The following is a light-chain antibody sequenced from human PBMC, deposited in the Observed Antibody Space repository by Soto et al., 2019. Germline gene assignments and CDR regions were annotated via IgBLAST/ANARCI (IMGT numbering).Light chain of an antibody. V-gene: IGLV2-14*01. CDR3: SSYTGSGTPYV. Sequence: QSALTQPASVSGSPGQSITISCTGTSSDIGNYNFVSWYQQHPGKAPKFMIYDVSNRPSGVSNRFSGSKSGNTASLTISGLQADDEADYFCSSYTGSGTPYVFGTGTKLTVL. CDR1: SSDIGNYNF. J-gene: IGLJ1*01. CDR2: DVS.